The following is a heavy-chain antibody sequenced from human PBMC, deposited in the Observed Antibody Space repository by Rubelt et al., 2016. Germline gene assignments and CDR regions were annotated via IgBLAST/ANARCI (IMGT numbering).Heavy chain of an antibody. Sequence: EVQLVESGGGLVQPGGSLRLSCVASGLSFSSYWISWVRQAPGKGLEWVASIKQDGSEKYYVDSVKGRVTISGDNAKNSLYLQMSSLRAEDTAVYYYAREGIGNYYYYFDYWGQGTLVTVSS. CDR2: IKQDGSEK. CDR3: AREGIGNYYYYFDY. V-gene: IGHV3-7*05. D-gene: IGHD1-26*01. J-gene: IGHJ4*02. CDR1: GLSFSSYW.